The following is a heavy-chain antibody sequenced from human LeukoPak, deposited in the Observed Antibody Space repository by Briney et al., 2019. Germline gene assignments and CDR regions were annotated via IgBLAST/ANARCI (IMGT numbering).Heavy chain of an antibody. CDR3: AFTRLYCSGGSCSFVAFDP. D-gene: IGHD2-15*01. V-gene: IGHV4-39*01. J-gene: IGHJ5*02. CDR2: IYYSGSS. CDR1: GVSISTTSYY. Sequence: RSSETLSLTCIVSGVSISTTSYYWAWIRQPPGKGLEWVGNIYYSGSSYYNPSLKSRVTISVDTSKNQFSLNLSSVTAADMAVYYCAFTRLYCSGGSCSFVAFDPWGQGTLVTVSS.